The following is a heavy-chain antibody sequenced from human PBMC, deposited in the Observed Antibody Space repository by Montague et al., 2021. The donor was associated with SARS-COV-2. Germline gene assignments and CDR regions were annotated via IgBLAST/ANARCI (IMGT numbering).Heavy chain of an antibody. CDR1: GGSFIRSSYY. Sequence: SETLSLTCTVSGGSFIRSSYYWGWIRQPPGKGLEWIGSIYYSGSTYYNPSLKSRVTISVDTSKNQFSLKLSSVTAADTAVYYCASPTYYYNSSGSDAFDIWGQGTMVTVSS. CDR2: IYYSGST. V-gene: IGHV4-39*01. D-gene: IGHD3-22*01. J-gene: IGHJ3*02. CDR3: ASPTYYYNSSGSDAFDI.